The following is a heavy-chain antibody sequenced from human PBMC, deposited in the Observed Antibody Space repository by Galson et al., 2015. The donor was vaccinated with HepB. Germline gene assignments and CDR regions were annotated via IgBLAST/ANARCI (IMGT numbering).Heavy chain of an antibody. CDR1: GFTFSSYS. Sequence: LRLSCAASGFTFSSYSMNWVRQAPGKGLEWVSSISSSSSYIYYADSVKGRFTISRDNAKNSLYLQMNSLRAEDTAVYYCARSDILTGYYLYYFDYWGQGTLVTVSS. D-gene: IGHD3-9*01. V-gene: IGHV3-21*01. J-gene: IGHJ4*02. CDR2: ISSSSSYI. CDR3: ARSDILTGYYLYYFDY.